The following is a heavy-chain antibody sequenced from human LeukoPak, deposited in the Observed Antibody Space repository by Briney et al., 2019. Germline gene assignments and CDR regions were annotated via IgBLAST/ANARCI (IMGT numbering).Heavy chain of an antibody. Sequence: PSETLSLTCTVSGGSISSSSYYWGWIRQPPGKGLEWIGSICYSGSTYYNPSLKSRVTISVDTSKNQFSLELSSVTAADTAVYYCARQEYYYDSSGYIRTQFDYWGQGTLVTVSS. V-gene: IGHV4-39*01. D-gene: IGHD3-22*01. CDR2: ICYSGST. J-gene: IGHJ4*02. CDR3: ARQEYYYDSSGYIRTQFDY. CDR1: GGSISSSSYY.